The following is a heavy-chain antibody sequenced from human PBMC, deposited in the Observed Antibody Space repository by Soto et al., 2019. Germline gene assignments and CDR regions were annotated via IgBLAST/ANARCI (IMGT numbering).Heavy chain of an antibody. V-gene: IGHV4-34*01. J-gene: IGHJ4*02. D-gene: IGHD4-4*01. CDR1: GGSFSGYY. CDR2: INHSGST. CDR3: AREQSFSNPS. Sequence: SETLSLTCAVYGGSFSGYYWSWIRQPPGKGLEWIGEINHSGSTNYNPSLKSRVTISVDTSKNQFSLKLSSVTAADTAVYYCAREQSFSNPSWGQGTLVTVSS.